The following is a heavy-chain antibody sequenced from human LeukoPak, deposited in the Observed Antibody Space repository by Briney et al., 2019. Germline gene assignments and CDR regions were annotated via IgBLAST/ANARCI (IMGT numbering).Heavy chain of an antibody. CDR2: ISSNSSYI. CDR1: GFTFSSYS. J-gene: IGHJ6*02. V-gene: IGHV3-21*01. CDR3: ARAHPPGYCSGGSCNLYGMDV. D-gene: IGHD2-15*01. Sequence: GGSLRLSYAASGFTFSSYSMNWVRQAPGKGLEWVSSISSNSSYIYYADSVKGRFTISRDNAKNSLYLQMNTLRAEDTAVYYCARAHPPGYCSGGSCNLYGMDVWGQGTTVTVSS.